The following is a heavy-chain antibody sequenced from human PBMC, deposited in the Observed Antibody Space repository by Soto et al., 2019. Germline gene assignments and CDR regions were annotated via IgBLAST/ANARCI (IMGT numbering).Heavy chain of an antibody. CDR1: GFTFTSSA. Sequence: ASVKVSCKASGFTFTSSAMQWVRQARGQRLEWIGWIVVGSGNTNYAQKFQERVTITRDMSTSTAYMELSSLRSEDTAVYYCAAVKVLRYFDWLPDLGYYYGMDVWG. D-gene: IGHD3-9*01. CDR3: AAVKVLRYFDWLPDLGYYYGMDV. J-gene: IGHJ6*02. V-gene: IGHV1-58*02. CDR2: IVVGSGNT.